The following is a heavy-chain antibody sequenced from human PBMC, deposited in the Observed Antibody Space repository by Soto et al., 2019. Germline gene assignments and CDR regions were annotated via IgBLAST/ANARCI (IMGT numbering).Heavy chain of an antibody. CDR1: GGSLRDYY. CDR2: ITHSGGT. D-gene: IGHD3-10*01. CDR3: ARGQVYGSGSYPAD. Sequence: QVQLQQWGAGLLKPSETLSLTCAVYGGSLRDYYWSWIRQPPGKGLEWIGEITHSGGTNYNPSLKSRVTISVETSKNQFSLKLTSVTATDTSVYYCARGQVYGSGSYPADWGQGTLVTVSS. J-gene: IGHJ4*02. V-gene: IGHV4-34*01.